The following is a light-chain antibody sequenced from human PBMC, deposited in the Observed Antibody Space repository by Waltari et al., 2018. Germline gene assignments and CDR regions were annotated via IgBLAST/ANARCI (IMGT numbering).Light chain of an antibody. J-gene: IGKJ1*01. Sequence: IVLTQSPVTLYLSPGERATLSCRASQSVGRTLAWYQQKPGQAPRLLIYAASNRATGIPDRFSGSGSGTDFSLTISRLEPEDCAVYYCQHYVRLPATFGQGTKVAIK. V-gene: IGKV3-20*01. CDR2: AAS. CDR1: QSVGRT. CDR3: QHYVRLPAT.